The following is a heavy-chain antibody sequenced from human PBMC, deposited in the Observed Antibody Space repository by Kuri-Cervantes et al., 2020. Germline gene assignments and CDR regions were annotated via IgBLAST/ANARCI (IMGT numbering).Heavy chain of an antibody. CDR1: GFTFSNAW. Sequence: GGSLRLSCAASGFTFSNAWMSWVRQAPGKGLEWMAFIKSDGSNKYYADSVKGRFTISRDNSKNTLYLQMNSLRPEDTVVYYCAKDYCSGGSCMFDYWGQGTLVTVSS. V-gene: IGHV3-30*02. CDR3: AKDYCSGGSCMFDY. D-gene: IGHD2-15*01. CDR2: IKSDGSNK. J-gene: IGHJ4*02.